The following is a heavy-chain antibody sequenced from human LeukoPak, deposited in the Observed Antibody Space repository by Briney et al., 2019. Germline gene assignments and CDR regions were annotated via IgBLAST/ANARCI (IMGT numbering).Heavy chain of an antibody. V-gene: IGHV3-7*01. J-gene: IGHJ4*02. CDR1: EFIVSINY. D-gene: IGHD1-14*01. Sequence: GGSLRLSCAASEFIVSINYMTWVRQAPGKGLEWVANIKQDGSEKYYVDSVKGRFTISRDNAKNSLYLQMNSLRAEDTAVYYCARESGYNGYWGQGTLVTVSS. CDR2: IKQDGSEK. CDR3: ARESGYNGY.